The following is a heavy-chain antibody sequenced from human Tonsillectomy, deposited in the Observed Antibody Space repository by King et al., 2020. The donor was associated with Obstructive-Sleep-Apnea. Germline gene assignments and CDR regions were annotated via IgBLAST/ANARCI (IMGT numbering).Heavy chain of an antibody. Sequence: VQLVESGGGLVQPGGSLRLSCAASGFTVSSNYINWVRQAPGKGLEWVSVIYSSGGISYAESVKGRFTISRHNSKNTLYLQMNSLRAEDTAVYYCARGLGFCSSSGCYSGGAFDIWGQGTMVTVSS. CDR1: GFTVSSNY. V-gene: IGHV3-53*04. D-gene: IGHD2-2*01. J-gene: IGHJ3*02. CDR2: IYSSGGI. CDR3: ARGLGFCSSSGCYSGGAFDI.